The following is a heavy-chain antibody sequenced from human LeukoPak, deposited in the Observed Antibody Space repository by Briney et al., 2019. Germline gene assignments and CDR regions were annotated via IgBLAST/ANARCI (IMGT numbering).Heavy chain of an antibody. CDR2: ISAYNGNT. V-gene: IGHV1-18*01. Sequence: GASVKVSCKASGYTFTSYGISWVRQAPGQGLEWMGWISAYNGNTNYAQKLQGRVTMTIDTSTSTAYMELKSLRSDDTAVYYCAKPEQQWELLPFDYWGQGTLVTVSS. CDR1: GYTFTSYG. J-gene: IGHJ4*02. CDR3: AKPEQQWELLPFDY. D-gene: IGHD1-26*01.